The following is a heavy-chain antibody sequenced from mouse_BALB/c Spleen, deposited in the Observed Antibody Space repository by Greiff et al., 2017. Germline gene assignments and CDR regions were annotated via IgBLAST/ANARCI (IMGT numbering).Heavy chain of an antibody. CDR1: GYSITSDYA. V-gene: IGHV3-2*02. CDR3: ARAGY. J-gene: IGHJ3*01. Sequence: EVKLQESGPGLVKPSQSLSLTCTVTGYSITSDYAWNWIRQFPGNKLEWMGYISYSGSTSYNPSLKSRISITRDTSKNQFFLQLNSVTTEDTATYYCARAGYWGQGTLVTVSA. CDR2: ISYSGST.